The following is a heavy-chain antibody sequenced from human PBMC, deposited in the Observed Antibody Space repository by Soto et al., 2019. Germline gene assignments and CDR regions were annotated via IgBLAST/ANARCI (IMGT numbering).Heavy chain of an antibody. J-gene: IGHJ6*02. D-gene: IGHD2-2*01. Sequence: GASVKVCCKASGYTFTSYAMHWARQAPGQRLERMGWINTGNDNTKYSQKFQGRVAITRDTSASTAYMELSSLRSEDTAVYYCATHCSSTSCYPPRDDYYYYGMDVWGQGTTVTVSS. CDR1: GYTFTSYA. V-gene: IGHV1-3*04. CDR3: ATHCSSTSCYPPRDDYYYYGMDV. CDR2: INTGNDNT.